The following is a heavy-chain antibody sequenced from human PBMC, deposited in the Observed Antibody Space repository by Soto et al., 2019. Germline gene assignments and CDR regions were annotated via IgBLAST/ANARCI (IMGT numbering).Heavy chain of an antibody. J-gene: IGHJ4*02. V-gene: IGHV4-30-4*01. CDR3: AKEGPQTFGGLVAPFDY. CDR2: IYYSGST. CDR1: GGSINSGDYY. D-gene: IGHD3-16*02. Sequence: SETLSLTCTVSGGSINSGDYYWSWIRQPPGKGLEWIGYIYYSGSTFYNPSLKSRVTVSVDTSKNQFSLKLSSVTAADTAVYYWAKEGPQTFGGLVAPFDYWGQGTLVTVSS.